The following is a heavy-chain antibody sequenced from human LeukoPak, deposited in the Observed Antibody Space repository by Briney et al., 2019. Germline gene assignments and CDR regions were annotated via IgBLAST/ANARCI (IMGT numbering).Heavy chain of an antibody. J-gene: IGHJ3*02. V-gene: IGHV1-2*02. CDR1: GYTFTGYH. D-gene: IGHD2-2*01. CDR3: ARGGHCSSTSCHPSNAFDI. Sequence: GASVKVSCKASGYTFTGYHLHWVRQAPGHGLEWMGWINPNSGGTNYAQKFQGRVTMTRDTSISTAYMELSSLRSEDTAVYYCARGGHCSSTSCHPSNAFDIWGQGTMVTVSS. CDR2: INPNSGGT.